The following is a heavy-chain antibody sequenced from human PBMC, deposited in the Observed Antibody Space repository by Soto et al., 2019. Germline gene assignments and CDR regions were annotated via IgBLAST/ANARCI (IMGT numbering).Heavy chain of an antibody. CDR3: ARVLLIH. CDR1: GYTFTGYY. V-gene: IGHV1-2*02. D-gene: IGHD3-10*01. J-gene: IGHJ4*02. CDR2: INPNSGGT. Sequence: QVRLVQSGAEVKKPGASVKVSCKASGYTFTGYYMHWVRQAPGQGLEWMGWINPNSGGTNYAQKCQGRFTMTSDTSISTSYMELSRLRSDDTAVYYCARVLLIHWGQGTLGNVSS.